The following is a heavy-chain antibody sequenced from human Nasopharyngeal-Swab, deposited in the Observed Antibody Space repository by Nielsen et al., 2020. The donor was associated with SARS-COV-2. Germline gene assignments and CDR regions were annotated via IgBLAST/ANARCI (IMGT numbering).Heavy chain of an antibody. V-gene: IGHV4-34*01. D-gene: IGHD6-19*01. CDR1: GGPFSGYY. CDR3: ARRSSGRHPHYFDY. J-gene: IGHJ4*02. CDR2: INHSGST. Sequence: SDTLSPTFAVYGGPFSGYYWSWIRQPPGKGLEWIGEINHSGSTNYNPSLKSRVTISVDTSKNQFSLKLSSVTAADTAVYYCARRSSGRHPHYFDYWGQGTLVTVSS.